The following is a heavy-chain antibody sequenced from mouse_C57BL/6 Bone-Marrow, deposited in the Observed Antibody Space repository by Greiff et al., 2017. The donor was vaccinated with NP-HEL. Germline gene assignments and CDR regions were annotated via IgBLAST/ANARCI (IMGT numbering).Heavy chain of an antibody. V-gene: IGHV1-47*01. CDR1: GYTFTTYP. J-gene: IGHJ1*03. D-gene: IGHD1-1*01. CDR2: FHPYNDDT. CDR3: ARGTTVVAIYWYFDV. Sequence: QVQLKESGAELVKPGASVKMSCKASGYTFTTYPIEWMKQNHGKSLEWIGNFHPYNDDTKYNEKFKGKATLTVEKSSSTVYLELSRLTSDDSAVYYCARGTTVVAIYWYFDVWGTGTTVTVSS.